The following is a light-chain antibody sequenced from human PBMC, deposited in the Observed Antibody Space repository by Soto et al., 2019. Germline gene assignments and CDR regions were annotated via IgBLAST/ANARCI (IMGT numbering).Light chain of an antibody. V-gene: IGLV2-23*01. CDR1: RSDVGSYNF. CDR2: EAD. J-gene: IGLJ2*01. Sequence: QSALTQPASVSGSPGQSITISCTGSRSDVGSYNFVSWYQVLPGKAPKLIIFEADKRPSGVSSRFSGSKSGYAASLTISGLQAEDEADYFCCSYAGDSALIFGGGT. CDR3: CSYAGDSALI.